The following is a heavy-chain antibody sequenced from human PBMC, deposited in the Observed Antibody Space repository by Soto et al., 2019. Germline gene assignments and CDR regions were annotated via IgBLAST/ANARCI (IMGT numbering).Heavy chain of an antibody. CDR2: IYYSGNT. CDR3: ARVSGSSRNGQLHFDY. J-gene: IGHJ4*02. Sequence: SETLSLTCSVSGGSISSGYYYWSWIRQPPGKGLEWIGNIYYSGNTYYNPSLKSRLIISIDTSKNQFSLKLSSVTAADTAVYYCARVSGSSRNGQLHFDYWGQGTLVTVSS. V-gene: IGHV4-30-4*01. CDR1: GGSISSGYYY. D-gene: IGHD6-13*01.